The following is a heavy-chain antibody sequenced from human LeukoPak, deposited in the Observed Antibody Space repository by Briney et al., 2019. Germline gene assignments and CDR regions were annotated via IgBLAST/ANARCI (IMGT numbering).Heavy chain of an antibody. CDR2: INARGDT. CDR3: ARGQVPAARGHNWFDP. CDR1: GWSFNDFY. D-gene: IGHD2-2*01. V-gene: IGHV4-34*01. Sequence: PSETLSLTCAVYGWSFNDFYWNWIRQPPGKGLEWIGEINARGDTNYNPSLKSRVTISVDTSKNQFSLSLSSMSASDTAVYYCARGQVPAARGHNWFDPWGQGTLVTVSP. J-gene: IGHJ5*02.